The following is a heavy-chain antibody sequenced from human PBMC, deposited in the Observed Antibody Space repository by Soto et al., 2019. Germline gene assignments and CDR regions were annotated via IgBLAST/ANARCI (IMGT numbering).Heavy chain of an antibody. D-gene: IGHD6-13*01. CDR2: ISWNSGSI. CDR1: GFTFDDYA. Sequence: GGSLRLSCAASGFTFDDYAMHWVRQAPGKGLEWVSGISWNSGSIGYADSVKGRFTISRDNAKNSLYLQMNSLRAEDTALYYCAKDIGEGRTFIYSSSWYGDGGVAFDIWGQGTMVTVSS. J-gene: IGHJ3*02. CDR3: AKDIGEGRTFIYSSSWYGDGGVAFDI. V-gene: IGHV3-9*01.